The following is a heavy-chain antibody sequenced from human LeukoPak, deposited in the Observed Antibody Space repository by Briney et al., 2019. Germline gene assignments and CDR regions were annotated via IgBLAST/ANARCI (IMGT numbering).Heavy chain of an antibody. CDR3: ARDPTVDAFDI. V-gene: IGHV4-39*02. CDR2: IYYSGTT. Sequence: SETLSLTCTVSGGSISSSRYYWGWIRQPPGKGLEWIGSIYYSGTTYYNPSLKSRVIISVDTSKNQFSLKLISVTAADTAVYYCARDPTVDAFDIWGQGTMVTVSS. J-gene: IGHJ3*02. CDR1: GGSISSSRYY.